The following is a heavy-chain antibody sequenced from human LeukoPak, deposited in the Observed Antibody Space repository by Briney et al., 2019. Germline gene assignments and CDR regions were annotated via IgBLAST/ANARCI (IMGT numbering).Heavy chain of an antibody. CDR1: GGSISSYY. Sequence: PSETLSLTCTVSGGSISSYYWSWIRQPAGKGLEWIGRIYTSGSTNYNPSLKSRVTISIDTSKNQISLKLSSVTAADTAVYYCARGPESGSYFAWFGPWGQGTLVTVSS. CDR3: ARGPESGSYFAWFGP. D-gene: IGHD3-10*01. J-gene: IGHJ5*02. V-gene: IGHV4-4*07. CDR2: IYTSGST.